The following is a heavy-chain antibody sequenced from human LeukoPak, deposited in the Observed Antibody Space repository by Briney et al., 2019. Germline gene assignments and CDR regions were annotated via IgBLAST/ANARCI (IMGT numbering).Heavy chain of an antibody. D-gene: IGHD3-10*02. Sequence: PGGSLRLSCAASGFTFSTYAMSWVRQAPGKGLEWVSAIGGSGGSTYYADSVKGRFTISRDNAKNSLYLQMNSLRAEDTAVYYCAELGITMVGGVWGKGTTVTISS. J-gene: IGHJ6*04. CDR3: AELGITMVGGV. V-gene: IGHV3-23*01. CDR1: GFTFSTYA. CDR2: IGGSGGST.